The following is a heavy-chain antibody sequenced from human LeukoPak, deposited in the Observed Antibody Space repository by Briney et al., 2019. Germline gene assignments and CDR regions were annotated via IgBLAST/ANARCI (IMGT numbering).Heavy chain of an antibody. J-gene: IGHJ6*02. V-gene: IGHV3-33*01. CDR3: ARVDGDPLYYYYGMDV. CDR1: GFTFSSYG. CDR2: IWYDGSNK. D-gene: IGHD4-17*01. Sequence: GGSLRLSCAASGFTFSSYGMHWVRQAPGKGLEWVAVIWYDGSNKYYADSVKGRFTISRDNSKNTLYLQMNSLRAEDTAVYSCARVDGDPLYYYYGMDVWGQGTTVTVSS.